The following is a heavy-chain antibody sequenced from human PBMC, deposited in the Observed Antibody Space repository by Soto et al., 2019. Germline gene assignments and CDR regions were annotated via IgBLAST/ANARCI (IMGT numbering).Heavy chain of an antibody. V-gene: IGHV4-30-4*01. CDR1: SGSNSSGDCY. CDR2: VYHTGRD. Sequence: QVQLQESGPGLVKPSQTLSLTCTVASGSNSSGDCYWSWIRQPPGKGLEWIGYVYHTGRDYYEPSLKSRATISIDTSKNQFSLKLNSVTAADTAVYYCARSMVRGGWFDPWGQGTLVTVSS. D-gene: IGHD3-10*01. J-gene: IGHJ5*02. CDR3: ARSMVRGGWFDP.